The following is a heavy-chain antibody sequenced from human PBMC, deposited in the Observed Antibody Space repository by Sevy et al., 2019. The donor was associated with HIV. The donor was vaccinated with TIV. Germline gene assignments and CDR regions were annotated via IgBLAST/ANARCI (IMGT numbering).Heavy chain of an antibody. D-gene: IGHD3-22*01. V-gene: IGHV3-11*01. CDR2: ISRSGSTI. CDR1: GFTFSDYY. Sequence: GGSLRRSCAASGFTFSDYYMSWIRQAPGKGLEWVSYISRSGSTINYADSVKGRFTISRDNAKNSLYLQINSLRAEDTAVYYCARENTMIEEPGWFDPWGQGTLVTVSS. J-gene: IGHJ5*02. CDR3: ARENTMIEEPGWFDP.